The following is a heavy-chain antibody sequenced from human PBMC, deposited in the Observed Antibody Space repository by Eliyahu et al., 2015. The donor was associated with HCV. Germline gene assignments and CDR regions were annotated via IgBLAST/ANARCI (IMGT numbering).Heavy chain of an antibody. Sequence: QVQLRESGPGLVKASETLSLTCSVSGGSIGTYYWGWLRQPPGKGLEWIGYIFYSGSTNYSPSLKSRVTMSVDTSKNQFSLMLSSVIAADTAVYYCARRQGTGAFEIWGQGSMVTVSS. J-gene: IGHJ3*02. CDR3: ARRQGTGAFEI. CDR1: GGSIGTYY. CDR2: IFYSGST. V-gene: IGHV4-59*08.